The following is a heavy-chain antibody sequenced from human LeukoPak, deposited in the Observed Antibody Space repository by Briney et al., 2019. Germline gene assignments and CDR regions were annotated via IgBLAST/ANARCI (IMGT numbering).Heavy chain of an antibody. J-gene: IGHJ6*02. CDR1: GFTFSSYG. CDR2: ISYDGSNK. Sequence: GGSLRLSCAASGFTFSSYGMHWVRQAPGKGLEWVAVISYDGSNKYYADSVKGRFTISRDNSKNTLYLQMNSLRAEDTAVYYCAKDPATYYDILTGYSGMDVWGQGTTVTVSS. V-gene: IGHV3-30*18. CDR3: AKDPATYYDILTGYSGMDV. D-gene: IGHD3-9*01.